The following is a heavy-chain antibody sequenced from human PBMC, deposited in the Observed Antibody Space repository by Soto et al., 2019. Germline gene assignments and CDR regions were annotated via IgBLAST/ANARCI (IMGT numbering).Heavy chain of an antibody. CDR3: ARAGQWLVHGFDY. CDR1: GFTFSSYA. V-gene: IGHV3-30-3*01. Sequence: PGGSLRLSCAASGFTFSSYAMHWVRQAPGKGLEWVAVISYDGSNKYYPDSVKGRFTISRDNSKNTLYLQMNSLRAEDTAVYYCARAGQWLVHGFDYWGQGTLVTVSS. J-gene: IGHJ4*02. D-gene: IGHD6-19*01. CDR2: ISYDGSNK.